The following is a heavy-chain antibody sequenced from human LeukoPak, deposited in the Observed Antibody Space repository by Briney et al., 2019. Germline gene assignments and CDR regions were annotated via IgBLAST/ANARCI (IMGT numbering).Heavy chain of an antibody. V-gene: IGHV4-34*01. CDR1: GGFFSGYY. Sequence: SETLSLTCAVYGGFFSGYYWSWIRQPPGKGPEWIGEINHSGSTNYNPSLKSRVTISVDTSKNQFSLKLSSVTAADTAVYYCTRQGCSGGSCGYAFDIWGQGTMVTVSS. D-gene: IGHD2-15*01. J-gene: IGHJ3*02. CDR3: TRQGCSGGSCGYAFDI. CDR2: INHSGST.